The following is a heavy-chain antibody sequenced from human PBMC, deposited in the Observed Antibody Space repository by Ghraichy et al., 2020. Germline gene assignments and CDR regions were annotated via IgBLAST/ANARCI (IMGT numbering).Heavy chain of an antibody. CDR1: GGSFSDYY. V-gene: IGHV4-34*01. CDR2: ISQTDGT. J-gene: IGHJ4*02. D-gene: IGHD4-11*01. CDR3: VRGLDHSKQGY. Sequence: SETLSLTCVMYGGSFSDYYWSWIRQSPRKGLEWIGEISQTDGTKYSPSLKSRVTISIDTPNNEFSLKLTSVTAADTAVYYCVRGLDHSKQGYRGQGTLVTVSS.